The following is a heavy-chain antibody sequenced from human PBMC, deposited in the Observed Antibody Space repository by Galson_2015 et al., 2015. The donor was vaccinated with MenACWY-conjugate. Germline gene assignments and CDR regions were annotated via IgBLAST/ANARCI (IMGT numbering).Heavy chain of an antibody. V-gene: IGHV3-74*01. Sequence: SLRLSCAASGFTFNNYWMHWVRQPPGKGLEWISYIKADGSFSNYADSVKGRFTISTDNAKNMVYLQMDGLGDEDTAVYFCARDNNWSFDSWGQGTLFPVSS. CDR1: GFTFNNYW. CDR3: ARDNNWSFDS. CDR2: IKADGSFS. J-gene: IGHJ4*01. D-gene: IGHD1-1*01.